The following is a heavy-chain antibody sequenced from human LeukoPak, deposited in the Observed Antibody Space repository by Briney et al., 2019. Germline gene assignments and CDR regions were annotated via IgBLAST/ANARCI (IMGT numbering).Heavy chain of an antibody. J-gene: IGHJ3*02. V-gene: IGHV4-59*01. CDR2: IYYSGST. CDR3: AREPAGLGSWDDAFDI. Sequence: SETLSLTCTVSGGSISSYYWSWIRQPPGKGLEWIGYIYYSGSTNYNPSLKSRVTISVDTSKNQFSLKLSSVTAADTAVYYCAREPAGLGSWDDAFDIWGQGTMVTVSS. D-gene: IGHD1-26*01. CDR1: GGSISSYY.